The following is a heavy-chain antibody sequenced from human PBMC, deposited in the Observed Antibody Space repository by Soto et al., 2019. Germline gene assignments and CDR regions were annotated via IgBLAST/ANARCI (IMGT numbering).Heavy chain of an antibody. D-gene: IGHD3-16*02. J-gene: IGHJ3*02. CDR3: AKDLPPEAPADYDYIWGSYRYTHAFDI. CDR2: ISGSGGST. V-gene: IGHV3-23*01. CDR1: GFTFSSYA. Sequence: GGSLRLSCAASGFTFSSYAMSWVRQAPGKGLEWVSAISGSGGSTYYADSVKGRFTISRDNSKNTLYLQMNSLRAEDTAVYYCAKDLPPEAPADYDYIWGSYRYTHAFDIWGQGTMVTVSS.